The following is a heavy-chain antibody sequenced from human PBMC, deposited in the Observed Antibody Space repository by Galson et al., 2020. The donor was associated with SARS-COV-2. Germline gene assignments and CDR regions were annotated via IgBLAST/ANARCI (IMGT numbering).Heavy chain of an antibody. V-gene: IGHV4-39*01. CDR1: GGSISSSSYS. CDR3: ARTIQYFYESGGDEEVCYFDN. Sequence: SETLSLTCTVSGGSISSSSYSWGWIRQPPGKGLEWIGSIYYSGSTYYNPSLKTPVTISVDTSKNQFSLKLSSGTAADTDMYYCARTIQYFYESGGDEEVCYFDNWGQGT. D-gene: IGHD3-22*01. CDR2: IYYSGST. J-gene: IGHJ4*02.